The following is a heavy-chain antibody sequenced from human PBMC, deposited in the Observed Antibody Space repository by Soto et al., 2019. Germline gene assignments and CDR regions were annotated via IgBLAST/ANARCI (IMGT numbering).Heavy chain of an antibody. D-gene: IGHD6-13*01. CDR1: GGSISSGGYY. CDR2: IYYSGST. CDR3: ARSEAAAGTVGFDP. Sequence: SETRSLTCTVSGGSISSGGYYWSWIRQHPGKGLEWIGYIYYSGSTYYNPSLKSRVTISVDTSKNQFSLKLSSVTAADTAVYYCARSEAAAGTVGFDPWGQGTLVTVSS. V-gene: IGHV4-31*03. J-gene: IGHJ5*02.